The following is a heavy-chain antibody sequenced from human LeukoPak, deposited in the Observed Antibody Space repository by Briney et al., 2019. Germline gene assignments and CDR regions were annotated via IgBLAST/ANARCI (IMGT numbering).Heavy chain of an antibody. V-gene: IGHV3-53*05. CDR2: IYSGGST. CDR1: GFTVSSNY. D-gene: IGHD3-9*01. J-gene: IGHJ6*03. CDR3: AKALIDYDILTGYRYYYYMDV. Sequence: GGSLRLSCAASGFTVSSNYMNWVRQAPGKGLEWVAVIYSGGSTYFADSVKGRFTISRDNSKNTLYLQMNSLRAEDTAVYYCAKALIDYDILTGYRYYYYMDVWGKGTTVTISS.